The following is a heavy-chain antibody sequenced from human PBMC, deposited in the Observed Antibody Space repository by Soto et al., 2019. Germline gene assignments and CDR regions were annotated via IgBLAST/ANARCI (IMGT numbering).Heavy chain of an antibody. CDR1: GYTFSNYY. Sequence: QVQLVQSGAEVKKPGASVTVSCKASGYTFSNYYIHWVRQPPGQGLEWMGIINPNGGSTTHAQKFQGRVTMTRDTSTSTVYMELRSLTSEATALYYCARDGWFSALRIPFGLDVWGQGTTVTVSS. J-gene: IGHJ6*02. CDR2: INPNGGST. D-gene: IGHD2-15*01. CDR3: ARDGWFSALRIPFGLDV. V-gene: IGHV1-46*01.